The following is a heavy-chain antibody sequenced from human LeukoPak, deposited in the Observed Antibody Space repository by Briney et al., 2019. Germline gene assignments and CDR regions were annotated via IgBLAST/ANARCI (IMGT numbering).Heavy chain of an antibody. Sequence: GGSLRLSCTASGFAFDEHGRSWVRQVPGKGLEWVAGINWSGGSTGYADPLRGRFTISRDNAKNSLYLQMDSLRAEDTALYYCARAPITSPFYFDYWGQGTLVTVSS. CDR1: GFAFDEHG. D-gene: IGHD2-2*01. J-gene: IGHJ4*02. CDR3: ARAPITSPFYFDY. CDR2: INWSGGST. V-gene: IGHV3-20*04.